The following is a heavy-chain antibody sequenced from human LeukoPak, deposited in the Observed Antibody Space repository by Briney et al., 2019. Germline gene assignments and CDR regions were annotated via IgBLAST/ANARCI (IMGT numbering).Heavy chain of an antibody. V-gene: IGHV3-23*01. Sequence: PGGSLRLSCAASGFTFTTSVMSWVRQAPGKGLEWVSGITGGGGSTYYTDSVKGRFTISRDNSKNTLYLQMNSLRVEDTAIYYCAEDHQTGYWGQGTLVTVSS. CDR3: AEDHQTGY. CDR2: ITGGGGST. J-gene: IGHJ4*02. D-gene: IGHD3-10*01. CDR1: GFTFTTSV.